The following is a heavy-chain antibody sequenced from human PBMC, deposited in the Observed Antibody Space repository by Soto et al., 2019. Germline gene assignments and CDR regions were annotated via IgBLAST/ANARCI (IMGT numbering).Heavy chain of an antibody. V-gene: IGHV1-69*13. CDR1: GGTFSSYA. CDR2: IIPIFGTA. J-gene: IGHJ6*02. D-gene: IGHD6-6*01. Sequence: SVKVSCTASGGTFSSYAISWVRQAPGQGLEWMGGIIPIFGTANYAQKFQGRVTITADESTSTAYMELSSLRSEDTAVYYCARLGAARPVGFYYYYYGMDVWGQGTTVTVSS. CDR3: ARLGAARPVGFYYYYYGMDV.